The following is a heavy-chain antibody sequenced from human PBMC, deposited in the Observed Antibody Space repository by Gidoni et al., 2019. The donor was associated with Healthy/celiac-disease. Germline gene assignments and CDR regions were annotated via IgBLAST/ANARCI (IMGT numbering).Heavy chain of an antibody. CDR2: ISSSSSYI. J-gene: IGHJ4*02. D-gene: IGHD4-17*01. CDR3: ARDTTVTTGNY. V-gene: IGHV3-21*01. CDR1: GFTFSSYS. Sequence: EVQLLESGGGLVKPGGSLRLSCAASGFTFSSYSMNWVHQAPRKGLECVSSISSSSSYIYYADSVKGRFTISRDNAKNSLYLQMNSLRAEDTAVYYCARDTTVTTGNYWGQGTLVTVSS.